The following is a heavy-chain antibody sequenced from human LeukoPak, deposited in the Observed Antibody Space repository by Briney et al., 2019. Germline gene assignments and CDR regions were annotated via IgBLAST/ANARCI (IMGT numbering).Heavy chain of an antibody. CDR2: MKGDGSHI. V-gene: IGHV3-7*01. CDR1: GFTFSSYS. J-gene: IGHJ4*02. D-gene: IGHD2-8*02. Sequence: GGSLRLSCAASGFTFSSYSMNWVRQAPGRGLQWVASMKGDGSHIYYVDSVKGRFTISRDNARSSLYLQMNSLRAEDMAVYYCARLFGGVTTFDYWGQGALVTVSS. CDR3: ARLFGGVTTFDY.